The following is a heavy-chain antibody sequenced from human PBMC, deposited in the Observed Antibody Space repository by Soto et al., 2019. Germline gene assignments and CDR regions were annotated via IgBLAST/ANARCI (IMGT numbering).Heavy chain of an antibody. V-gene: IGHV3-48*03. CDR1: GFTFSSYE. D-gene: IGHD2-21*02. CDR3: ARVRIVVVTTYPGDYYGMDV. Sequence: PGGSLRLSCAASGFTFSSYEMNWVRQAPGKGLEWVSYISSSGSTIYYADPVKGRFTISRDKAKNSLYLQMNGLRAEDTAVYYCARVRIVVVTTYPGDYYGMDVWGQGTTVTVSS. J-gene: IGHJ6*02. CDR2: ISSSGSTI.